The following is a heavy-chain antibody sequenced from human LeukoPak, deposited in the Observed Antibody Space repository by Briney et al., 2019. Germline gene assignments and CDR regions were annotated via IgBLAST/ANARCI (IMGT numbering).Heavy chain of an antibody. CDR2: MNPNSGNT. CDR3: ARAPSRVRGVIIKHTNWFDP. Sequence: ASVRVSCKASGYTFTSYDINWVRQATGQGLEWMGWMNPNSGNTGYAQKFQGRVTMTRNTSISTAYMELSSLRSEDTAVYYCARAPSRVRGVIIKHTNWFDPWGQGTLVTVSS. D-gene: IGHD3-10*01. J-gene: IGHJ5*02. V-gene: IGHV1-8*01. CDR1: GYTFTSYD.